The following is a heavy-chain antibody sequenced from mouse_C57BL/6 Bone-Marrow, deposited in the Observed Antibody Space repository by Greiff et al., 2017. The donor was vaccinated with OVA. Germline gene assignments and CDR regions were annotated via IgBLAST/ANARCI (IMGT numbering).Heavy chain of an antibody. D-gene: IGHD1-1*01. CDR3: ARGLLPGAMDY. CDR1: GYTFTSYW. J-gene: IGHJ4*01. Sequence: QVQLQQPGAELVRPGSSVKLSCKASGYTFTSYWMDWVKQRPGQGLEWIGNIYPSDSETPYNQKFKDKATLTVDKSSSTAYMQLSSLTSEDSAVYYCARGLLPGAMDYWGQGTSVTVSS. V-gene: IGHV1-61*01. CDR2: IYPSDSET.